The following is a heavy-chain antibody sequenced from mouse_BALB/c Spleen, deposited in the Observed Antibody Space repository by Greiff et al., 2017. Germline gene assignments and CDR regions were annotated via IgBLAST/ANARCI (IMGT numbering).Heavy chain of an antibody. CDR1: GFSLTSYG. CDR3: AKKGANWGYAMDY. CDR2: IWRGGST. D-gene: IGHD4-1*01. V-gene: IGHV2-5-1*01. J-gene: IGHJ4*01. Sequence: VQLQQSGPSLVQPSQSLSITCTVSGFSLTSYGVHWVRQSPGKGLEWLGVIWRGGSTDYNAAFMSRLSITKDNSKSQVFFKMNSLQADDTAIYYCAKKGANWGYAMDYWGQGTSVTVSS.